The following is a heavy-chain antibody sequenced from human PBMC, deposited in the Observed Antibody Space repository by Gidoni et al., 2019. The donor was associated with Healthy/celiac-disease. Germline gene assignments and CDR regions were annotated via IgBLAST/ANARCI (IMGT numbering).Heavy chain of an antibody. CDR2: LSYDGSNK. D-gene: IGHD6-19*01. Sequence: VQLVESGGGVVQPGRSLRLPCDAYGFTFSSSAMHWVRQAPGKGLGLVAVLSYDGSNKYDADAVKGRFTISRDNSTNTLYLQMNSLRAEDTAVYYCAREFPTSLYSSGPFDYWGQGTLVTVSS. CDR3: AREFPTSLYSSGPFDY. V-gene: IGHV3-30*01. CDR1: GFTFSSSA. J-gene: IGHJ4*02.